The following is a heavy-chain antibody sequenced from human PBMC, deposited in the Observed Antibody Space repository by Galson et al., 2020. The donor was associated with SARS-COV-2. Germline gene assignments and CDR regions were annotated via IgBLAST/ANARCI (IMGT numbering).Heavy chain of an antibody. Sequence: GGSLRLSCAASGFTFNKYGMHWVRQAPGKGLEWVAVIWYDGSKQYYADAVKGRFTISRDNSRNTLYLQMNSLRGEDTAVYYCAKDQTASGGTPSSTGYFELWGQGTLVTVPS. CDR3: AKDQTASGGTPSSTGYFEL. V-gene: IGHV3-33*06. CDR2: IWYDGSKQ. CDR1: GFTFNKYG. D-gene: IGHD6-13*01. J-gene: IGHJ4*02.